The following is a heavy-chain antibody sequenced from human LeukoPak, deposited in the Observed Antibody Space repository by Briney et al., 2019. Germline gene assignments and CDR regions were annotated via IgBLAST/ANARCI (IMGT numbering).Heavy chain of an antibody. J-gene: IGHJ4*02. CDR2: INHSGST. Sequence: SETLSLTCAVYGGSFSGYYWSWIRRPPGKGLEWIGEINHSGSTNYNPSLKSRVTISVDTSKNQFSLKLSSVTAEDTAVYYCARVSRGYGDGGGYWGQGTLVTVSS. CDR1: GGSFSGYY. CDR3: ARVSRGYGDGGGY. V-gene: IGHV4-34*01. D-gene: IGHD4-17*01.